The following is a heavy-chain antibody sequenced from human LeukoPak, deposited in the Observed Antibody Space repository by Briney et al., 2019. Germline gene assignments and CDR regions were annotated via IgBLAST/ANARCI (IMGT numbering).Heavy chain of an antibody. J-gene: IGHJ4*02. D-gene: IGHD2-2*01. CDR3: AKDWGDIVVVPAAMPYYFDY. Sequence: GGSLRLSCAASGFTFSSYGMHWVRQAPGKGLEWVAFIRYDGSNKYYADSVKGRSTISRDNSKNTLYLQMNSLRAEDTAVYYCAKDWGDIVVVPAAMPYYFDYWGQGTLVTVSS. CDR1: GFTFSSYG. V-gene: IGHV3-30*02. CDR2: IRYDGSNK.